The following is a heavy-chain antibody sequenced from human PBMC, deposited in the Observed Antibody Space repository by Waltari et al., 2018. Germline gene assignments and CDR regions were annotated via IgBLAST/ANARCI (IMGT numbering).Heavy chain of an antibody. CDR1: GGTFSSYA. V-gene: IGHV5-51*01. Sequence: VQLVQSGAEVKKPGSSVKVSCKASGGTFSSYAISWVRQAPGQGLEWMGGIIYPGDSDTRYSPSFQGQVTISADKSISTAYLQWSSLKASDTAMYYCARLKGGSYNPYLDYWGQGTLVTVSS. J-gene: IGHJ4*02. D-gene: IGHD1-26*01. CDR2: IYPGDSDT. CDR3: ARLKGGSYNPYLDY.